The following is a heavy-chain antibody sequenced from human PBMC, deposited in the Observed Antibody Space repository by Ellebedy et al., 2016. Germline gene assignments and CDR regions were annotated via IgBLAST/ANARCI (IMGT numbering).Heavy chain of an antibody. D-gene: IGHD2-15*01. CDR1: GGSISSYY. Sequence: SETLSLTXTVSGGSISSYYWSWIRQPAGKGLEWIGRIYTSGSTNYNPSLKSRVTMSVDTSKNQFSLKLSSVTAADTAVYYCARGGLSYYYYYYMDVWGKGTTVTVSS. J-gene: IGHJ6*03. CDR3: ARGGLSYYYYYYMDV. V-gene: IGHV4-4*07. CDR2: IYTSGST.